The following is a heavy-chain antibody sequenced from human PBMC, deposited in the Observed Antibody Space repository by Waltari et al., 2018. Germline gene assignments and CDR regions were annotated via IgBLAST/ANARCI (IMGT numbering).Heavy chain of an antibody. CDR2: IYSGGST. CDR3: ARELRGYSYGYDY. V-gene: IGHV3-53*01. D-gene: IGHD5-18*01. Sequence: EVQLVESGGGLIQPGGSLRLSCAASGFTVSRHYMSLVRQAPGKGLEWVSVIYSGGSTYYADSVKGRFTISRDNSKNTLYLQMNSLRAEDTAVYYCARELRGYSYGYDYWGQGTLVTVSS. J-gene: IGHJ4*02. CDR1: GFTVSRHY.